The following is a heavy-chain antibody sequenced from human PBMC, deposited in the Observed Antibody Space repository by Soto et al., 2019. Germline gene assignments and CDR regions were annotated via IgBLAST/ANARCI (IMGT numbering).Heavy chain of an antibody. CDR3: AKGRPSQWLAHFDF. V-gene: IGHV3-23*01. CDR2: VTGNGIGT. CDR1: GFTFSSFG. J-gene: IGHJ4*02. D-gene: IGHD6-19*01. Sequence: EVQLLESGGGLVQPGGSLRLSCAASGFTFSSFGMSWVRQAPGKGLEWVSSVTGNGIGTYYADSVKGRFTISRDNSKNTLYLQMNSLRPEDTAVYYCAKGRPSQWLAHFDFWGQGTLVTVSS.